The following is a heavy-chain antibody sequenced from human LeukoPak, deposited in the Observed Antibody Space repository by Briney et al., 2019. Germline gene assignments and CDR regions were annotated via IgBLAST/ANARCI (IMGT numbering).Heavy chain of an antibody. CDR3: AKIDSTGYYYDN. CDR1: EITFSNYG. D-gene: IGHD3-22*01. J-gene: IGHJ4*02. CDR2: IQYDGNNK. Sequence: GGSLRLPCTASEITFSNYGMHWVRQAPGKGLEWVAFIQYDGNNKYYADSVKGRFTISRDNSKNTLYLQMNSPRGDDTAVYYCAKIDSTGYYYDNWGQGTLVTVSS. V-gene: IGHV3-30*02.